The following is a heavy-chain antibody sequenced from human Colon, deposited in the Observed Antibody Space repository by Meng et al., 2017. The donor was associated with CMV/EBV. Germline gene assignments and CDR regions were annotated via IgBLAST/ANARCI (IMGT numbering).Heavy chain of an antibody. Sequence: GESLKISCAASGFTFSSYAMSWVRQAPGKGLEWVSAISGSGGSTYYADSVKGRFTISRDNSKNTLYLQMNSLRAEDTAVYYCAKADSSSWFLNGYFDYWGQGTLVTVSS. D-gene: IGHD6-13*01. V-gene: IGHV3-23*01. J-gene: IGHJ4*02. CDR3: AKADSSSWFLNGYFDY. CDR1: GFTFSSYA. CDR2: ISGSGGST.